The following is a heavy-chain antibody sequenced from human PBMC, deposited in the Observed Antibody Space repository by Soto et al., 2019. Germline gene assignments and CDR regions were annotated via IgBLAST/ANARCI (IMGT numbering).Heavy chain of an antibody. V-gene: IGHV3-33*01. CDR1: GFNFNVVG. D-gene: IGHD1-26*01. CDR3: ARDGVGATAYFGYLDY. CDR2: IWANGNNK. J-gene: IGHJ4*02. Sequence: PGGSLRLSCTASGFNFNVVGMQWVRQSPDKGLEWVATIWANGNNKYYADFVKGRFTISRDNSKNTQTLQMNDLRAEDTAVYYCARDGVGATAYFGYLDYWGQGILVTVSS.